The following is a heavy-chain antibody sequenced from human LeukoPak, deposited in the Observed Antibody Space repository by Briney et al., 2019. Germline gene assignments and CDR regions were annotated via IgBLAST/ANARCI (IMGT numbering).Heavy chain of an antibody. Sequence: SSVKLSCKPARPTFNNYAINWGRQAPGHGLEWMCGTIPLFGTANYAPKFQARLTITAAELASTTYMELSSLRSEDTAVYYCATYTLVYCSGGRCYYFDYWGQGTLVTVSS. CDR1: RPTFNNYA. CDR2: TIPLFGTA. CDR3: ATYTLVYCSGGRCYYFDY. J-gene: IGHJ4*02. D-gene: IGHD2-15*01. V-gene: IGHV1-69*13.